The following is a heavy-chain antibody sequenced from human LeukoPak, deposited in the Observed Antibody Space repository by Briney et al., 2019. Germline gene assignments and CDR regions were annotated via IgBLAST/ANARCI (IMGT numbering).Heavy chain of an antibody. Sequence: PGGSLRLSCAASGFPFSASAMTWVRQAPGKGLEWVSAISGSGGSTYYADSVKGRFTISRDNSKNTLYLQMNSLRAEDTAVYYCAKEQRSSWNRYNWFDPWGQGTLVTVSS. CDR2: ISGSGGST. J-gene: IGHJ5*02. CDR1: GFPFSASA. CDR3: AKEQRSSWNRYNWFDP. V-gene: IGHV3-23*01. D-gene: IGHD6-13*01.